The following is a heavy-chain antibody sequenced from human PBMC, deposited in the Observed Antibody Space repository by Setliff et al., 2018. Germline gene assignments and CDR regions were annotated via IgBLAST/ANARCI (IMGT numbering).Heavy chain of an antibody. CDR3: ARAYDSSGYYDYYYGMDV. D-gene: IGHD3-22*01. V-gene: IGHV3-15*01. CDR1: AFTFSNAW. J-gene: IGHJ6*02. CDR2: IKSKTDGGTT. Sequence: GGSLRLSCAASAFTFSNAWMSWVRQAPGKGLEWVGRIKSKTDGGTTDYAAPVKGRFTISRDDSKNTLYLQMNSLETEDTAVYYCARAYDSSGYYDYYYGMDVWGQGTTVTVSS.